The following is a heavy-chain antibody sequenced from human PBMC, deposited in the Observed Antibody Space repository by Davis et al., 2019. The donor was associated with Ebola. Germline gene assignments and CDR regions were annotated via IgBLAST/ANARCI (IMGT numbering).Heavy chain of an antibody. D-gene: IGHD6-13*01. Sequence: PGGSLRLSCAASGFTFSSYAMSWVRQAPGKGLEWVSAISGSGGSTYYADSVKGRFTISRDNSKNTLYLQMNSLRAEDTAVYYCAKVIDSSAWYGYALDVWGQGTTVTVSS. CDR1: GFTFSSYA. CDR2: ISGSGGST. CDR3: AKVIDSSAWYGYALDV. J-gene: IGHJ6*02. V-gene: IGHV3-23*01.